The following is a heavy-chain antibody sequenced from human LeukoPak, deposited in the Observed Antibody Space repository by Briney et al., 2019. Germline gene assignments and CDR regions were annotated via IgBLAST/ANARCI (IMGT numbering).Heavy chain of an antibody. CDR2: INPSGGST. J-gene: IGHJ4*02. Sequence: GASVKVSCKASGYTFTSYYMHWVRQAPGQGLEWMGIINPSGGSTSYAQKFQGRVTMTRDTSASTAYMELSSLRSEDTAVYYCARVEPGRDGYNPHFDYWGQGTLVTVSS. D-gene: IGHD5-24*01. CDR1: GYTFTSYY. V-gene: IGHV1-46*01. CDR3: ARVEPGRDGYNPHFDY.